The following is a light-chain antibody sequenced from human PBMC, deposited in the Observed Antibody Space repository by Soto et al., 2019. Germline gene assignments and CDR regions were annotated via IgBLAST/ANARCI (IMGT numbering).Light chain of an antibody. V-gene: IGLV2-8*01. J-gene: IGLJ1*01. CDR1: SRDVGAYNY. CDR3: CSYTSSSTYV. Sequence: QSVLTQPPSASGSPGQSVTISCTGTSRDVGAYNYVSWYQQHPGKAPKLMIYDVSKRPAGVPDRFSGSKSGNTASLTISGLQAEDEADYYCCSYTSSSTYVFGTGTKVTVL. CDR2: DVS.